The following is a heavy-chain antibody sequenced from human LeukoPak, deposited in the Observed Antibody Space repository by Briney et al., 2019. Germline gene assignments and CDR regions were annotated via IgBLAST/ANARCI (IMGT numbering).Heavy chain of an antibody. CDR3: AKFAVAANYYYYYMDV. D-gene: IGHD6-19*01. CDR1: GFTFSSYA. CDR2: ISGSGGST. V-gene: IGHV3-23*01. Sequence: PGGSLRLSCAASGFTFSSYAMSWVRQAPGKGLEWVSAISGSGGSTYYADSVKGRFTISRDNSKNTLYLQMSSLRAEDTAVYYCAKFAVAANYYYYYMDVWGKGTTVTVSS. J-gene: IGHJ6*03.